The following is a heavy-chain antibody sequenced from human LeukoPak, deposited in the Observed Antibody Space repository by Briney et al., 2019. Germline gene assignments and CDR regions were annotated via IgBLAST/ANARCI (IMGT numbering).Heavy chain of an antibody. CDR2: INPNSGGT. CDR1: GYTFTGYY. Sequence: GASVTVSCKASGYTFTGYYMHWVRQAPGQGLEWMGRINPNSGGTNYAQKFQGRVTMTRDTSISTAYVELSRLRSDDTAVYYCARSLLGAEIDYWGQGTLATVSS. D-gene: IGHD1-26*01. V-gene: IGHV1-2*06. J-gene: IGHJ4*02. CDR3: ARSLLGAEIDY.